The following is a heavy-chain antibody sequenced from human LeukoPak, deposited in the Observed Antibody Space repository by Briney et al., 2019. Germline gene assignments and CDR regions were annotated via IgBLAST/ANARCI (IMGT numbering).Heavy chain of an antibody. CDR2: IYYSGST. V-gene: IGHV4-31*03. CDR3: ARDGRYNYGSGWFDP. CDR1: GGSISSGGYY. J-gene: IGHJ5*02. Sequence: SQTLSLACTVSGGSISSGGYYWSWIRQHPGKGLEWIGYIYYSGSTYYNPSLKSRVTISVDTSKNQFSLKLSSVTAADTAVYYCARDGRYNYGSGWFDPWGQGTLVTVSS. D-gene: IGHD5-18*01.